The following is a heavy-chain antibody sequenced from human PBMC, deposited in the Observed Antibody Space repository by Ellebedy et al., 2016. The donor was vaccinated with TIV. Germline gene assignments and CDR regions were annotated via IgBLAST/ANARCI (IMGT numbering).Heavy chain of an antibody. CDR3: ASQAAYGFGY. D-gene: IGHD3-10*01. J-gene: IGHJ4*02. CDR2: IYYSGST. Sequence: MPSETLSLTCTVSGGSISSSSYYWGWIRQPPGKGLEWIGSIYYSGSTYYNPSLKSRVTISVDTSKNQFSLKLSSVTAADTAVYYCASQAAYGFGYWGQGTLVTVSS. V-gene: IGHV4-39*01. CDR1: GGSISSSSYY.